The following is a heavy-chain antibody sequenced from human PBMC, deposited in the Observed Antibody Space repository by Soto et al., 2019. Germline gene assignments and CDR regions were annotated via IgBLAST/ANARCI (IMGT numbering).Heavy chain of an antibody. D-gene: IGHD4-17*01. CDR2: IIPMFGTA. V-gene: IGHV1-69*13. J-gene: IGHJ3*02. CDR1: AGTFSSYA. CDR3: ARDYGGSAFDI. Sequence: GASVKVSCKASAGTFSSYAISWVRQAPGQGREWRRWIIPMFGTANYAQKFQGRVTITADESTSTAYMELSSLRSEDTAVYYCARDYGGSAFDIWGQGTMVTVSS.